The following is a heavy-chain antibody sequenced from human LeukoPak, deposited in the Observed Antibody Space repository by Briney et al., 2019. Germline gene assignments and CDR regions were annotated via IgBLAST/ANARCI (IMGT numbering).Heavy chain of an antibody. J-gene: IGHJ5*02. D-gene: IGHD6-19*01. CDR1: GCTFTSYY. CDR3: ARGRRSGYSSGWLDWFDP. V-gene: IGHV1-46*01. CDR2: INPSGGST. Sequence: GASVKVSCKASGCTFTSYYMHWVRQAPGQGLEWMGIINPSGGSTSYAQKFQGRVTMTRDTSTSTVYMELSSLRSEDTAVYYCARGRRSGYSSGWLDWFDPWGQGILVTVSS.